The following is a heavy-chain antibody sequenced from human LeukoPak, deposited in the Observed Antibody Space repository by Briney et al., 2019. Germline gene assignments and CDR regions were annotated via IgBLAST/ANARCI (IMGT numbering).Heavy chain of an antibody. CDR1: GDSIRTYY. D-gene: IGHD1-26*01. Sequence: SETLSLTCTVSGDSIRTYYWSWIRLPPGKGLEWIGYIYHSGSTNYNPSLKSRVTFSIDSSKNQFSLRLTSVTAADTALYFCARGIGLVGATFYFDDWGQGTLVTVSS. CDR3: ARGIGLVGATFYFDD. V-gene: IGHV4-59*12. J-gene: IGHJ4*02. CDR2: IYHSGST.